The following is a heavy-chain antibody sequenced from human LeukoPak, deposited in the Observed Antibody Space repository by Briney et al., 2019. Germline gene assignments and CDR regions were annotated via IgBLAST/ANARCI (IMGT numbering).Heavy chain of an antibody. CDR1: GFTFSSYW. V-gene: IGHV3-7*01. CDR2: IKQDGSEK. Sequence: GGSLRLSCAASGFTFSSYWMSWVRQAPGKGLEWVANIKQDGSEKYYVDSVKGRFTISRDNAKNSLYLQMNSLRAEDTAVYYCAREGVSSGYGSYYFVYWGQGTLVTVSS. D-gene: IGHD3-22*01. CDR3: AREGVSSGYGSYYFVY. J-gene: IGHJ4*02.